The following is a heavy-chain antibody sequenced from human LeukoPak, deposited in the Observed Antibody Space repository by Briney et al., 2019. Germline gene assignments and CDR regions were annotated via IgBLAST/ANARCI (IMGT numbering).Heavy chain of an antibody. Sequence: ASVKVSCKASGYTFTSYDINWVRQATGQGLEWMGWMNPNSGNTGYAQKFQGRVTMTRNTSISTAYMELSSLRSEDTAVYYCARGPYYGSGSYKPLGWFDPWGQGTLVTVSS. CDR1: GYTFTSYD. D-gene: IGHD3-10*01. CDR3: ARGPYYGSGSYKPLGWFDP. J-gene: IGHJ5*02. CDR2: MNPNSGNT. V-gene: IGHV1-8*01.